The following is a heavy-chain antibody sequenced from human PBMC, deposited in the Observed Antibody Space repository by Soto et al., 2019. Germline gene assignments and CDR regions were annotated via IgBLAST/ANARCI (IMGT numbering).Heavy chain of an antibody. CDR2: IIPILGIA. CDR1: GCTFSSYT. J-gene: IGHJ4*02. V-gene: IGHV1-69*02. Sequence: TSVKVSCEACGCTFSSYTISWVRQAPGQGLEWMGRIIPILGIANYAQKFQGRVTITADKSTSTAYMELSSLRSEDTAVYYCASRGNTYFDYWGQGTLVTVSS. D-gene: IGHD5-18*01. CDR3: ASRGNTYFDY.